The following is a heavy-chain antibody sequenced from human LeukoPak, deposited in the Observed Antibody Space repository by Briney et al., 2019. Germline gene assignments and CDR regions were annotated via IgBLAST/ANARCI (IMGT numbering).Heavy chain of an antibody. D-gene: IGHD6-19*01. J-gene: IGHJ4*02. CDR1: GFTFSSYR. CDR3: AREGDSSGWYDFDY. Sequence: GGSLRLSCAASGFTFSSYRMNWVRQAPGKGLVWVSRINSDGSSTSYAASVKGRFTISRDNAKNTLYLQMNSLRAEDTAVYYCAREGDSSGWYDFDYWGQGTLVTVSS. CDR2: INSDGSST. V-gene: IGHV3-74*01.